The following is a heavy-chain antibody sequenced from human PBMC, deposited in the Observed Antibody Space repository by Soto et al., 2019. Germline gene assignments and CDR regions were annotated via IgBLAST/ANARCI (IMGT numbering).Heavy chain of an antibody. CDR2: INRSGSA. J-gene: IGHJ4*02. Sequence: QVQLQQSGAGLLKPSETLSLTCTVSGESFSGYIWPWIRQTPGKGLQWIGQINRSGSAYYNPSLKSRVTISLHTSNSQWSLELSSVTAADTAVYYCARGLITGSHYSGGWYSFDTGGQGTQVTVSS. V-gene: IGHV4-34*01. D-gene: IGHD6-19*01. CDR1: GESFSGYI. CDR3: ARGLITGSHYSGGWYSFDT.